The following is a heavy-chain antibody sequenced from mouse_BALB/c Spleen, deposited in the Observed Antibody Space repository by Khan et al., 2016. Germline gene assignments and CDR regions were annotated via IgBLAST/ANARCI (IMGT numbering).Heavy chain of an antibody. CDR1: GFTFSSHA. J-gene: IGHJ2*01. CDR2: ISSGGTT. CDR3: VRGVIMVVDYFDY. D-gene: IGHD1-1*01. V-gene: IGHV5-6-5*01. Sequence: EVQLLETGGGLVKPGGSLKLSCAASGFTFSSHAMSWVRQTPEKRLEWVASISSGGTTFYPDSLKGRFTISRDNVRNILYLQMSSLRSEDTAMYYCVRGVIMVVDYFDYWGQGTTLTVSS.